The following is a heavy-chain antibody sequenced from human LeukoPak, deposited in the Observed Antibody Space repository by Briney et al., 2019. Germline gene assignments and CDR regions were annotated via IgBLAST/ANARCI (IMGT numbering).Heavy chain of an antibody. Sequence: ASVKVSCKASGGTFSSYAISWVRQAPGQGLEWMVGIIPIFGTANYAQKFQGRVTITADESTSTAYMELSSLRSEDTAVYYCARKTAVAVPDAFDIWGQGTMVTVSS. CDR1: GGTFSSYA. J-gene: IGHJ3*02. V-gene: IGHV1-69*01. CDR3: ARKTAVAVPDAFDI. CDR2: IIPIFGTA. D-gene: IGHD6-19*01.